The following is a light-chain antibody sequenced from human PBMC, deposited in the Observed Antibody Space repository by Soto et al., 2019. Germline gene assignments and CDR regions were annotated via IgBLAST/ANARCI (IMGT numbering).Light chain of an antibody. CDR1: QSVSSS. J-gene: IGKJ1*01. CDR3: QQYVSAPWT. CDR2: GAS. Sequence: EIVLTQSPGTLSLSPGERATLSCRASQSVSSSLAWDQQKPGQAPRLLIHGASTRATGIPDRFSGSGSGTDFTLTISRLEAEDFAVYSCQQYVSAPWTFGQGTKVEIK. V-gene: IGKV3-20*01.